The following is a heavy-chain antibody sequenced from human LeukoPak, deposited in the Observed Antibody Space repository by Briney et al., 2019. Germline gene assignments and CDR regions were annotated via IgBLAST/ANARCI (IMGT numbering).Heavy chain of an antibody. D-gene: IGHD6-13*01. CDR1: GFTFSSYA. Sequence: GGSLRLSRAASGFTFSSYAMSWVRQAPGKGLEWVSAISGSGGSTYYADSVKGRFTISRDNSKNTLYLQMNSLRAEDTAVYYCAKVSSSPRQIDYWGQGTLVTVSS. V-gene: IGHV3-23*01. CDR2: ISGSGGST. J-gene: IGHJ4*02. CDR3: AKVSSSPRQIDY.